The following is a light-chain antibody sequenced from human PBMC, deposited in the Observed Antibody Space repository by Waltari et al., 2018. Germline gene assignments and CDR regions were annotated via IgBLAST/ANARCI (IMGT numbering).Light chain of an antibody. CDR3: HQRNNWPFT. CDR1: QSVSSK. Sequence: EIVLTQSPATLSLSPGERATLSCRVSQSVSSKLAWYQQKPGQAPRLLMYDASNRATGIPARFSGSGSGTDFTLTISSLEPEDFAVYYCHQRNNWPFTFGQGTKLEIK. CDR2: DAS. V-gene: IGKV3-11*01. J-gene: IGKJ2*01.